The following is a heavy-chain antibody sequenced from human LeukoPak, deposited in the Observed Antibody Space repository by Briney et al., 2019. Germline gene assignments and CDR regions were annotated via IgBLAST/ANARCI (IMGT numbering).Heavy chain of an antibody. V-gene: IGHV4-39*01. CDR1: GGSISSSSYY. J-gene: IGHJ3*02. Sequence: SETLSLTCTVSGGSISSSSYYWGWIRQPPRRGLEWIGSIYYSGSTYYNPSLKSRVTISVDTSKNQFSLKLSSVTAADTAVYYCHSSSWYQDAFDIWGQGTMVTVSS. D-gene: IGHD6-13*01. CDR3: HSSSWYQDAFDI. CDR2: IYYSGST.